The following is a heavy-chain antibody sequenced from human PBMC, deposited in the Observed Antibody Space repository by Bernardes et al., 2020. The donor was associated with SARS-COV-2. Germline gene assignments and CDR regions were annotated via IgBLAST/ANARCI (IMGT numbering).Heavy chain of an antibody. D-gene: IGHD6-19*01. CDR1: GFTVSSNY. J-gene: IGHJ4*02. Sequence: GGSLRLSCAASGFTVSSNYMSWVRQAPGKGLEWVGRIKSKAHGGTTDYAAPVKGRFTISRDDSKNTLYLQMNSLKIEDTAVYYCTTGDSSGWYGGGDHWGQGTLVTVSS. V-gene: IGHV3-15*01. CDR2: IKSKAHGGTT. CDR3: TTGDSSGWYGGGDH.